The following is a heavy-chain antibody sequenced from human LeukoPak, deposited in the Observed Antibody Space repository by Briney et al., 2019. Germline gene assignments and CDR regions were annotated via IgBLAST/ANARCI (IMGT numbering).Heavy chain of an antibody. Sequence: SETLSLTCTVSGGSISSSSYYWGWIRQPPGKGLEWIGSIYYSGSTYYNPSLKSRVTISVDTSKNQFPLKLSSVTAADTAVYYCARRDYSDIIGTSSRWFDPWGQGTLVTVSS. CDR1: GGSISSSSYY. CDR2: IYYSGST. J-gene: IGHJ5*02. V-gene: IGHV4-39*06. D-gene: IGHD3-22*01. CDR3: ARRDYSDIIGTSSRWFDP.